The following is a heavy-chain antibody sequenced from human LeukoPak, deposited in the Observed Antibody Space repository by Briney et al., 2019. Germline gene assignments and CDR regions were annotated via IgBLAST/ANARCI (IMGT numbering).Heavy chain of an antibody. V-gene: IGHV4-59*01. D-gene: IGHD4-11*01. Sequence: SETLSLTCTVSGGSISSYYWSWIRQPPGKGLEWIGYIYYSGSTNYNPSLKSLVTISVDTSKNQFSLKLSSVTAADTAVYYCARADTVTTAYYFDYWGQGTLVTVSS. CDR3: ARADTVTTAYYFDY. CDR2: IYYSGST. J-gene: IGHJ4*02. CDR1: GGSISSYY.